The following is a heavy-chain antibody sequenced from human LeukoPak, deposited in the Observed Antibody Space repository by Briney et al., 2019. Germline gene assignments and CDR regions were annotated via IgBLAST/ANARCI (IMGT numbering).Heavy chain of an antibody. D-gene: IGHD2-8*01. Sequence: GRSLRLSCAASGFTFSSYGMHWVRQAPGKGLEWVAVIWYDGSNKYHADSVKGRFTISRDNSKNTLYLQMNSLRAEDTAVYYCAKDRCTNGVCYLFDYWGQGTLVTVSS. CDR3: AKDRCTNGVCYLFDY. CDR2: IWYDGSNK. V-gene: IGHV3-33*06. CDR1: GFTFSSYG. J-gene: IGHJ4*02.